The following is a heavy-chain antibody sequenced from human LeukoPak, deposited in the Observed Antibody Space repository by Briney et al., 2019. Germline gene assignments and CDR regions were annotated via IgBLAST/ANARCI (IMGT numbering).Heavy chain of an antibody. CDR2: INPDSGVT. CDR3: ARDFGSSSAWYEFDY. V-gene: IGHV1-2*02. D-gene: IGHD6-19*01. Sequence: SVKVSCKASGYTFTGSYIHWVRQAPGQGLEWMGWINPDSGVTKYAQNFQGRVTMTRDTSISTASMEMRSLKSDDTAVYYCARDFGSSSAWYEFDYWGQGTLVTVSS. CDR1: GYTFTGSY. J-gene: IGHJ4*02.